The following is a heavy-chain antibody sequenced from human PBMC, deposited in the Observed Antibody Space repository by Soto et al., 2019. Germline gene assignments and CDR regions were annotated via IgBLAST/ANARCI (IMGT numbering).Heavy chain of an antibody. Sequence: QVQLVESGGGVVQPGRSLRLSCAASGFTFSSYGMHWVRQAPGKGLEWVAVISYDGSTKYYADSVKGRFTFSRDNSKDPLDLQMTSLGAEVAAVYYCAKDVLRFLEWLAFYGMDVWGQGTTVTASS. V-gene: IGHV3-30*18. CDR2: ISYDGSTK. CDR1: GFTFSSYG. D-gene: IGHD3-3*01. J-gene: IGHJ6*01. CDR3: AKDVLRFLEWLAFYGMDV.